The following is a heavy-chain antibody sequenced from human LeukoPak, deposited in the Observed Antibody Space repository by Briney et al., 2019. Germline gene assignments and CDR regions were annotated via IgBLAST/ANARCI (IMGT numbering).Heavy chain of an antibody. J-gene: IGHJ4*02. CDR1: GGTFSSYA. CDR3: ARNQRYYDSSGSFTQEYYFDY. Sequence: SVKVSCKASGGTFSSYAISWVRQAPGQGLEWMGRIIPIFGTANYAQKFQGRVTITTDESTSTAYMELSSLRSEDTAVYYCARNQRYYDSSGSFTQEYYFDYWGQGTLVTVSS. CDR2: IIPIFGTA. D-gene: IGHD3-22*01. V-gene: IGHV1-69*05.